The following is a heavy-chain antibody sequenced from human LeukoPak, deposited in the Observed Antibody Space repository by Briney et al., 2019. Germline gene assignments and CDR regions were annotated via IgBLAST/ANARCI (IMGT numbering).Heavy chain of an antibody. CDR1: GFTFSSYD. J-gene: IGHJ6*02. V-gene: IGHV3-13*01. CDR3: ARAPSDYYYGMDV. CDR2: IGTAGDT. Sequence: GGSLRLSCAAYGFTFSSYDMHWDRQAEGKGLEWVSAIGTAGDTYYPGSVKGRFTISREYAKHSLYLQMNSLRAGDTAVYYCARAPSDYYYGMDVWGQGTTVTVSS.